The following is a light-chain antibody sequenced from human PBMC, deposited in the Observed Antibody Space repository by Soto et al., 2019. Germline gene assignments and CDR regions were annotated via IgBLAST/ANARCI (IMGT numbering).Light chain of an antibody. CDR1: SSDVGGYNY. J-gene: IGLJ2*01. Sequence: QSVLTQPASVSGSPGQSITISCTGTSSDVGGYNYVSWYQQHPGKAPKLMIYDVSNRPSGFSTRFSGSKSGNTASLTISGLQAEDEADYYCSSYSSSSTFVFGGGTKLTVL. V-gene: IGLV2-14*01. CDR3: SSYSSSSTFV. CDR2: DVS.